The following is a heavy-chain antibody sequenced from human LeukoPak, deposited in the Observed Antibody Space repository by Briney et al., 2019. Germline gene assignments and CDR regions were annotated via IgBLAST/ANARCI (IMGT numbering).Heavy chain of an antibody. Sequence: SQTLSLTCTVSGGSISSGGYYWSWIRQPPGKGLEWIGYIYHNGSTYYNPSLKSRVTISVDRSKNQFSLKLSSVTAADTAVYYCARARKWELTDLWGRGTLVTVSS. CDR1: GGSISSGGYY. CDR2: IYHNGST. J-gene: IGHJ2*01. CDR3: ARARKWELTDL. D-gene: IGHD1-26*01. V-gene: IGHV4-30-2*01.